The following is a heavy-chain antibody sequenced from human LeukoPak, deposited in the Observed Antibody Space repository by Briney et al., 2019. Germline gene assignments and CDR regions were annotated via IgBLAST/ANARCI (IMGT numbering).Heavy chain of an antibody. D-gene: IGHD3-22*01. CDR1: GFTFSNAW. CDR3: TTSGYYYYHAFDI. Sequence: GGSLRLSCAASGFTFSNAWMSWVRQAPGKGLEWVGRIKSKTDGGTTDYAAPVKGRFTISRDDSKNTLYLQMNSLKTEDTAVYYCTTSGYYYYHAFDIWGQGTMVTVSS. J-gene: IGHJ3*02. CDR2: IKSKTDGGTT. V-gene: IGHV3-15*01.